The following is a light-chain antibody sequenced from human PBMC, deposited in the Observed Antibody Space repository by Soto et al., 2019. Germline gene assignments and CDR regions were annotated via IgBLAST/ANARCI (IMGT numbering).Light chain of an antibody. J-gene: IGKJ2*01. CDR1: QRVSSSY. CDR2: GAS. Sequence: ETVLTQSAGTLSLSPGERATLSCRASQRVSSSYLAWYQQKPGQAPRLLIYGASSRATGIPDRFSGSGSGTDFTLTISRLEPVDFAVYYCQQYGSSPRTFGQGTKLEIK. V-gene: IGKV3-20*01. CDR3: QQYGSSPRT.